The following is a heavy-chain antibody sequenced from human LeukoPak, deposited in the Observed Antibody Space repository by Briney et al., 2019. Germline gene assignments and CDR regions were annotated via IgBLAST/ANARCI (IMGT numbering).Heavy chain of an antibody. D-gene: IGHD3-10*01. CDR2: INHSGST. Sequence: ASETLSLTCAVYGGSFSGYYWSWIRQPPGKGLEWIGEINHSGSTNYNPSLKSRVTMSLDTSKNQFSLKLSSVTAADTAVYFCARDQGVRPLYYFDYWGQGALVTVSS. J-gene: IGHJ4*02. CDR1: GGSFSGYY. CDR3: ARDQGVRPLYYFDY. V-gene: IGHV4-34*01.